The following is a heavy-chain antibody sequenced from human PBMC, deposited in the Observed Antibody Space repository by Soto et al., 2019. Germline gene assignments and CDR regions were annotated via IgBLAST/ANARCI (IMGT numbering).Heavy chain of an antibody. D-gene: IGHD2-15*01. CDR2: ISYDGSNK. CDR1: GFTFSSYG. J-gene: IGHJ4*02. V-gene: IGHV3-30*18. Sequence: QVQLVESGGGVVQPGRSLRLSCAASGFTFSSYGMHWVRQAPGKGLEWVAVISYDGSNKYYADSVKGRFTISRDNSKNTLYLQMNGLRAEDTAVYYCAKDIGLYYFDYWGQGTLVTVSS. CDR3: AKDIGLYYFDY.